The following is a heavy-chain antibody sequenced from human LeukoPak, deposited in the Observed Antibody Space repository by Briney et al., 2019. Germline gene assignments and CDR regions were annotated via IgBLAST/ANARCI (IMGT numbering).Heavy chain of an antibody. CDR3: ARGNPRLGIFDY. Sequence: SVKVSCKASGGTFSSYAISWVRRAPGQGLEWMGGIIPIFGTANYAQKFQGRVTITTDESTSTAYMELSSLRSEDTAVYYCARGNPRLGIFDYWGQGTLVTVSS. V-gene: IGHV1-69*05. CDR2: IIPIFGTA. J-gene: IGHJ4*02. D-gene: IGHD7-27*01. CDR1: GGTFSSYA.